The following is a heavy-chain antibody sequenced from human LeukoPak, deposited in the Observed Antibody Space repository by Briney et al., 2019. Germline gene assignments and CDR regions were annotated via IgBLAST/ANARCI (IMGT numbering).Heavy chain of an antibody. CDR2: ISSSSSYI. Sequence: GGSLRLSCAASGFTFSSYSMNWVRQAPGKGLEWVSSISSSSSYIYYADSVKGRFTISRDNAKNSLYLQMNSLRAEDTAVYYCASGGLYSYGYFQHRGQGTLVTVSS. D-gene: IGHD5-18*01. CDR1: GFTFSSYS. CDR3: ASGGLYSYGYFQH. J-gene: IGHJ1*01. V-gene: IGHV3-21*01.